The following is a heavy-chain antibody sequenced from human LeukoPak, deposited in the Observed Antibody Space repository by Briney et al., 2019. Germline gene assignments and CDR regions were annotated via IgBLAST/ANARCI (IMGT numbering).Heavy chain of an antibody. CDR2: IHHTGTT. D-gene: IGHD2-15*01. CDR3: ARVDIVTAPSANFDC. Sequence: SETLSLTCSVSGASVNSITYYGGWIRLPPGKGLEWIGSIHHTGTTYYNPSLKSRVAISVDTSKNQFSLKLFSVTAVDTAVYYCARVDIVTAPSANFDCWGQGTLVTVSS. V-gene: IGHV4-39*01. J-gene: IGHJ4*02. CDR1: GASVNSITYY.